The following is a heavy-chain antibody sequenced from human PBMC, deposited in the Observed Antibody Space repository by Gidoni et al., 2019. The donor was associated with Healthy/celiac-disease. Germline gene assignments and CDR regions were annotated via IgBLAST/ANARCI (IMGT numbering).Heavy chain of an antibody. V-gene: IGHV1-69*06. Sequence: QVQLVQSGAEVKKPGSSVKVSCKASGGTFSSYAISWVRQAPGQGLEWMGGIIPIFGTANYAQKFQGRVTITADKSTSTAYMELSSLRSEDTAVYYCARSADKWELRSPLYYYYYMDVWGKGTTVTVSS. CDR2: IIPIFGTA. CDR3: ARSADKWELRSPLYYYYYMDV. CDR1: GGTFSSYA. J-gene: IGHJ6*03. D-gene: IGHD1-26*01.